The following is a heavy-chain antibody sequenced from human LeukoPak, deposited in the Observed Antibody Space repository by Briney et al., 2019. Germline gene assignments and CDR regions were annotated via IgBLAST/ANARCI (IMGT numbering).Heavy chain of an antibody. D-gene: IGHD6-19*01. CDR1: GCTFSNAW. V-gene: IGHV3-15*01. Sequence: PGGSLRLSCAASGCTFSNAWMSWVRQAPGKGLEWVGRIKSKTDGGTTDYAAPVKGRFTISRDDSKNTLYLQMNSLKTEDTAVYYCTTDPIAVAGRLNWFDPWGQGTLVTVSS. CDR3: TTDPIAVAGRLNWFDP. CDR2: IKSKTDGGTT. J-gene: IGHJ5*02.